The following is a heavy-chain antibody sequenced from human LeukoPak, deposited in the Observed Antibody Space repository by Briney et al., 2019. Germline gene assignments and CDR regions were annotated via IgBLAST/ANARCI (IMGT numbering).Heavy chain of an antibody. CDR2: ISGSGGST. J-gene: IGHJ5*02. D-gene: IGHD6-19*01. Sequence: GGSLRLSCAASGFTFSSYAMSWVPQAPGKGLEGVSAISGSGGSTYYADSVKGRFTISRDNSKNTLYLQMNSLRAEDTAVYYCARESSVAAFNWFDPWGQGTLVTVSS. V-gene: IGHV3-23*01. CDR3: ARESSVAAFNWFDP. CDR1: GFTFSSYA.